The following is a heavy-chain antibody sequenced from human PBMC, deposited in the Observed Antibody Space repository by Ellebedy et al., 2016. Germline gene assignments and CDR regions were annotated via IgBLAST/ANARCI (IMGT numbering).Heavy chain of an antibody. D-gene: IGHD1-26*01. Sequence: SETLSLTXTVSGGSISSSGYYWGWIRQPPGKGPEWIGSISYSGSTYYNPSVKSRVTISVDTSKSQFSLRLTSVTAADTALYYCARHWPEAKTDALDIWGQGTMVTVSS. J-gene: IGHJ3*02. CDR2: ISYSGST. CDR3: ARHWPEAKTDALDI. CDR1: GGSISSSGYY. V-gene: IGHV4-39*01.